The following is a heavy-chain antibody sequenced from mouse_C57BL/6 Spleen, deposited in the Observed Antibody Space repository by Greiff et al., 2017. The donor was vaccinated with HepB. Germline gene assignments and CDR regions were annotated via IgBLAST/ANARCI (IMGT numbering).Heavy chain of an antibody. CDR1: GFTFSSYA. Sequence: EVKLVESGEGLVKPGGSLKLSCAASGFTFSSYAMSWVRQTPEKRLEWVAYISSGGDYIYYADTVKGRFTISRDNARNTLYLQMSSLKSEDTAMYYCTRDPHYYGSSYWYFDVWGTGTTVTVSS. D-gene: IGHD1-1*01. V-gene: IGHV5-9-1*02. CDR2: ISSGGDYI. CDR3: TRDPHYYGSSYWYFDV. J-gene: IGHJ1*03.